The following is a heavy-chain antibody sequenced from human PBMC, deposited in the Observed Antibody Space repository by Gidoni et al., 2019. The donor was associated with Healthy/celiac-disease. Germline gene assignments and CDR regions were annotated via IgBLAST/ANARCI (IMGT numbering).Heavy chain of an antibody. V-gene: IGHV4-4*07. D-gene: IGHD1-1*01. CDR2: IYHSGSN. CDR3: GRVGTGWVGMDV. CDR1: GCSISSYY. J-gene: IGHJ6*02. Sequence: QVQLQESCPGLVKPSETLSLPCTVSGCSISSYYWSWIRQPAGKGLEWIVRIYHSGSNNYKPSLKSRGTMSGDTSKNQFSLKRSSVTAADTAGDYWGRVGTGWVGMDVWGQGTTVTVSS.